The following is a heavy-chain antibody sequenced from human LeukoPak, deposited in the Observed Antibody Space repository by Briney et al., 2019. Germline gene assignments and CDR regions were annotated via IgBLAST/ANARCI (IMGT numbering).Heavy chain of an antibody. J-gene: IGHJ4*02. CDR1: GGSISSGGYS. CDR2: IYHSGST. V-gene: IGHV4-30-2*01. D-gene: IGHD3-22*01. Sequence: TSETLSLTCAVSGGSISSGGYSWSWIRQPPGKGLEWIGYIYHSGSTYYNPSLKSRVTISVDRSKNQFSLKLSSVTAADTAVYYCARGRDWDSSGYIFDYWGQGTLVTVSS. CDR3: ARGRDWDSSGYIFDY.